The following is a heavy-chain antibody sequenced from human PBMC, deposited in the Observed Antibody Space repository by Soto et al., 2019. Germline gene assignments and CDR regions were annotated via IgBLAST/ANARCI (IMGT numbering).Heavy chain of an antibody. Sequence: QVQLVQSGAEVKKPGASVKVSCKASGYTFTSYGISWVRQAPGQGLEWMGWISAYNGNTNYAPKLQGRVTMTTDTSTSTAYMELRSLRSDDTAVYYCSTYYYGSGSQDYYGMDVWGQGTTVTVSS. CDR1: GYTFTSYG. CDR3: STYYYGSGSQDYYGMDV. CDR2: ISAYNGNT. J-gene: IGHJ6*02. D-gene: IGHD3-10*01. V-gene: IGHV1-18*01.